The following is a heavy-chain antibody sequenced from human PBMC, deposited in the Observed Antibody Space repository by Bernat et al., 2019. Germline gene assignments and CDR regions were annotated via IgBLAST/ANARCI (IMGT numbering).Heavy chain of an antibody. CDR2: ISTSGTTV. CDR1: GFTFSRYE. Sequence: EVQLVESGGGLVQPGGSLRLSCAASGFTFSRYEMNWVRQAPGKGLEWVSYISTSGTTVYYADSVKGRFTISRDNARNSLYLQMNSLRVEDTAVYYCARPRIPMVATPPEAFQHWGQGTLVTVPS. V-gene: IGHV3-48*03. J-gene: IGHJ1*01. D-gene: IGHD2-8*01. CDR3: ARPRIPMVATPPEAFQH.